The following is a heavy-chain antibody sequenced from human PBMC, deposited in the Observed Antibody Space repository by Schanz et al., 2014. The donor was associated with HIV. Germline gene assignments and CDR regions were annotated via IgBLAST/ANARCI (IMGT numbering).Heavy chain of an antibody. CDR1: GFTFRNYA. D-gene: IGHD3-22*01. V-gene: IGHV3-23*01. CDR3: AKPEYDTSGNSQTHFAS. J-gene: IGHJ4*02. CDR2: ISESGGST. Sequence: EVQLLESGGGLVQPGGSLRLSCAASGFTFRNYAMRWVRQAPGKGLEWVSAISESGGSTYYADSVKGRFTISRDNSKNTLYLQMNTLRAEDTAVYYCAKPEYDTSGNSQTHFASWLQGTLVTVSS.